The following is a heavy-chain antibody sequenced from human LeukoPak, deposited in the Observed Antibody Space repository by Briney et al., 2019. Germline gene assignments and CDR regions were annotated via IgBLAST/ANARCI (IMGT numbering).Heavy chain of an antibody. CDR3: ARDSHSVDTATPRGFDP. D-gene: IGHD2-15*01. V-gene: IGHV4-59*01. J-gene: IGHJ5*02. CDR2: FHDSGSA. CDR1: GDSISSYF. Sequence: PSETLSLTCTVSGDSISSYFWSWIQQPPGKGLEWIGYFHDSGSANYNPSLKSRITMSVDTSKNQFSLKLRSVTAADMAVYYCARDSHSVDTATPRGFDPWGQGTLVTVSS.